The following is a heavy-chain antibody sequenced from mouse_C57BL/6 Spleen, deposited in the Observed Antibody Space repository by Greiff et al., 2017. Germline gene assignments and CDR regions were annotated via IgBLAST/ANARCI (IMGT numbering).Heavy chain of an antibody. CDR2: ISSGSSTI. D-gene: IGHD1-1*02. V-gene: IGHV5-17*01. CDR1: GFTFSDYG. Sequence: EVQGVESGGGLVKPGGSLKLSCAASGFTFSDYGMYWVRQAPEKGLEWVAYISSGSSTIYYADTVKGRFTITRDNAKNTLFLQMTGLRSEDTAMYYGARGHYGYAKDYWGQGASVTVSS. CDR3: ARGHYGYAKDY. J-gene: IGHJ4*01.